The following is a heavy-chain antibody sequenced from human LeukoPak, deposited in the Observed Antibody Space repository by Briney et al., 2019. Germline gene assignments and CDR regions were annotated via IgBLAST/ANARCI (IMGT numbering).Heavy chain of an antibody. V-gene: IGHV3-74*01. D-gene: IGHD5-12*01. Sequence: PGGSLRLSCAASGFSFSGNWMHWVRQAPGKGLVWVSRIDNDGSMTNYADSVKGRFTISRDNAKNSLYLQMNSLRADDTGIYYCARDRAPRARIGGMDVWGQGTTVIVSS. CDR3: ARDRAPRARIGGMDV. CDR2: IDNDGSMT. J-gene: IGHJ6*02. CDR1: GFSFSGNW.